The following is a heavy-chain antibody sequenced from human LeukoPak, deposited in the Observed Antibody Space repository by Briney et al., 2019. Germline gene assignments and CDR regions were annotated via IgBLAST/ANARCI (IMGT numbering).Heavy chain of an antibody. CDR1: VFNFNTYA. D-gene: IGHD3-22*01. CDR3: VKGGSSGYRWFDP. Sequence: GGSLRLSCAASVFNFNTYAMTWVRQAPRKGLEWVSSISNSGGSTYYADSVKGRFTISRDNSNNTLYLQMNSLRAEDTAVYYCVKGGSSGYRWFDPWGQGTLVTVSS. V-gene: IGHV3-23*01. J-gene: IGHJ5*02. CDR2: ISNSGGST.